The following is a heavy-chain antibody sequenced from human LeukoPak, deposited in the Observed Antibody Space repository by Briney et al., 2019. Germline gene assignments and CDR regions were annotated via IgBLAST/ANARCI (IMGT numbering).Heavy chain of an antibody. D-gene: IGHD3-22*01. Sequence: GGSLRLSCAASGFTVSSNYMSWVRQAPGKGLEWVSVIYSGGSTYYADSVKGRFTISRDNSKNTLYLQMNSLRAEDTAVYYCAKGSLYYDKTDYWGQGTLVTVSS. CDR1: GFTVSSNY. CDR3: AKGSLYYDKTDY. J-gene: IGHJ4*02. V-gene: IGHV3-53*01. CDR2: IYSGGST.